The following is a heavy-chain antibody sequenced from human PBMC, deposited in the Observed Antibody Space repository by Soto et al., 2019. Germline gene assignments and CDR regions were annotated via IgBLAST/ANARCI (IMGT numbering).Heavy chain of an antibody. V-gene: IGHV4-59*01. D-gene: IGHD2-21*02. CDR2: VYNSGST. Sequence: KPSETLSLTCTVSGGSISSNYWTWIRQPPGKGLEWIGYVYNSGSTNYNPSLKSRVTISEDTSKSQFSLKVNSMTAADTAVYYCAKLSAGINQPTLTTVMTVLDFWGQGVLVTVSS. CDR1: GGSISSNY. J-gene: IGHJ4*02. CDR3: AKLSAGINQPTLTTVMTVLDF.